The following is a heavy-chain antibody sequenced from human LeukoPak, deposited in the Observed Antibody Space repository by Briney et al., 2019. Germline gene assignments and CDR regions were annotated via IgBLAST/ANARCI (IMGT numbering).Heavy chain of an antibody. CDR3: ARERLGPPYYMDV. J-gene: IGHJ6*03. D-gene: IGHD3-16*01. V-gene: IGHV4-61*02. Sequence: SQTLSLTCTVSGGSISSGSYYWSWIRQPAGKGLEWIGRIYTSGSTNYNPSLKSRVTISVDTSKNQFSLKLSSVTAADTAVYYCARERLGPPYYMDVWGKGTTVTISS. CDR2: IYTSGST. CDR1: GGSISSGSYY.